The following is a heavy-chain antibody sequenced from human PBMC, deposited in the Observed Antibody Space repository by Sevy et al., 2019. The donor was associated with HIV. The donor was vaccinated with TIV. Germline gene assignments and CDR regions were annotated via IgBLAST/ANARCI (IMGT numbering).Heavy chain of an antibody. J-gene: IGHJ4*02. CDR1: GASISTYV. V-gene: IGHV4-59*12. Sequence: SETLSLTCTVSGASISTYVWTWIRQPPGKGLEWVGYFFYTGNPNYNPSLSSRVTISGYTSKNQFSLTLSSVTAADTAVYYCARAAGISKSAFWGQGTLVTDSS. CDR3: ARAAGISKSAF. CDR2: FFYTGNP.